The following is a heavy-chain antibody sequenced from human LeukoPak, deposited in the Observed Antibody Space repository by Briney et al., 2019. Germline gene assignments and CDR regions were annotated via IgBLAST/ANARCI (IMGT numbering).Heavy chain of an antibody. CDR1: GFTFSVHW. J-gene: IGHJ4*02. Sequence: GGSLRLSCAASGFTFSVHWMHWVRHTPGKGLFWVANMDPDGTDINYADSVRGRFTISRDNAKNSLYLQMNSLRAEDTALYYCAKDFAGMLSGGFDSWGQGTLVTVSS. CDR2: MDPDGTDI. V-gene: IGHV3-74*01. CDR3: AKDFAGMLSGGFDS. D-gene: IGHD2/OR15-2a*01.